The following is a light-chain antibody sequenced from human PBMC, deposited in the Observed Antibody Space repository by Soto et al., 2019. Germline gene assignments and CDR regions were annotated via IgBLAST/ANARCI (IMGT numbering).Light chain of an antibody. J-gene: IGLJ2*01. CDR2: GNN. CDR1: SSNIGAGYD. CDR3: QSYDSSLGRSGVV. V-gene: IGLV1-40*01. Sequence: QSVLTQPPSVSGAPGQRVTISCTGSSSNIGAGYDVHWYQQLPGTAPKLLIYGNNNRPSGVPDRFSGSKSGTSASLAITGLQAEDESVYYCQSYDSSLGRSGVVFGGGTKLTVL.